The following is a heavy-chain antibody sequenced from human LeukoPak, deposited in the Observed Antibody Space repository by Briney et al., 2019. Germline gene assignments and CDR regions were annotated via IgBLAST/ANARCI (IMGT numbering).Heavy chain of an antibody. J-gene: IGHJ4*02. CDR2: IGSDSTT. CDR3: ARNRASSGAGLFDY. D-gene: IGHD6-19*01. V-gene: IGHV3-48*02. CDR1: GFTFSTYS. Sequence: GGSLRLSCAASGFTFSTYSMNWVRQAPGKGLEWISYIGSDSTTYNADSAKGRFTISRDNAKNSLYLQMKSLRDEDTAVYYCARNRASSGAGLFDYWGQGTLVTVSS.